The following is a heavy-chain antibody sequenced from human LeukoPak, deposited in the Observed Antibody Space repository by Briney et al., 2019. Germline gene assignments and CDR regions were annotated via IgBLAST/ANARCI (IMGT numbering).Heavy chain of an antibody. CDR2: IYSGGST. J-gene: IGHJ5*02. D-gene: IGHD3-3*01. CDR3: AKIGTTISDDRSP. V-gene: IGHV3-66*01. CDR1: GFTVSSNY. Sequence: GGSLGLSFPSSGFTVSSNYMGGVGQAQGKGLKGVSVIYSGGSTYYADSVKGRFTISRDNSKNTLYLQMNSLRAEDTAVYYCAKIGTTISDDRSPWGQGTLVTVSS.